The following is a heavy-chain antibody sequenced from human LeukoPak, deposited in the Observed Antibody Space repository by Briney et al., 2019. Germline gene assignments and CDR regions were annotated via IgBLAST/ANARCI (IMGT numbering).Heavy chain of an antibody. V-gene: IGHV4-59*08. Sequence: SETLSLTCTVSGGSSSSYYWSWIRPPPGKGVEYSGYLYYSGITNSNPSLNSRVTISVDTSKNQFSLKLSSVTAADTAVYYCARRGSGASLEYYFDLWGRGTLVTVSS. CDR3: ARRGSGASLEYYFDL. D-gene: IGHD1-14*01. CDR2: LYYSGIT. J-gene: IGHJ2*01. CDR1: GGSSSSYY.